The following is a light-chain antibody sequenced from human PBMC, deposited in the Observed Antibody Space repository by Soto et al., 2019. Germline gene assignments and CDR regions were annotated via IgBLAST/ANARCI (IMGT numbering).Light chain of an antibody. J-gene: IGKJ2*01. CDR2: ASS. CDR3: QQTYSVLPYT. V-gene: IGKV1-39*01. CDR1: QNIRTY. Sequence: DIQMTQSPSSLSASIGDRVTITCRASQNIRTYLNWYQQKPGKAPDLLVFASSNLQTGVPSRFSGGGSGKDFTLTISSLQPEDFATYYCQQTYSVLPYTFGQGTKLEIK.